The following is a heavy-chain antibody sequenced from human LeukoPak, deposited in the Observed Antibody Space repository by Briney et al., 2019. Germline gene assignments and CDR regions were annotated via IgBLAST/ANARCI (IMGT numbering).Heavy chain of an antibody. J-gene: IGHJ4*02. D-gene: IGHD5-12*01. CDR2: INPSGGST. V-gene: IGHV1-46*01. CDR3: ARDWDTSGSY. CDR1: GYTFTSYY. Sequence: GASVKVSCKASGYTFTSYYMHWVRQAPRQGLEWMGIINPSGGSTSYAQKFQGRVTVTRGRSTRTVYMELRSLRSEDTAVYYCARDWDTSGSYWGQGTLVTVSS.